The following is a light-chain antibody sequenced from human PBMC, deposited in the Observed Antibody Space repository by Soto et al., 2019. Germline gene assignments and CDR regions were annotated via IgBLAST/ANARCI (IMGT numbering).Light chain of an antibody. CDR2: RAS. CDR1: QSISTS. V-gene: IGKV1-5*03. CDR3: QQYNSYSWT. Sequence: DIQMTQSPSTLSASVGDRVTMTCRASQSISTSLAWYQQKPGKAPNLLIYRASSLQSGVPSRFSGSGSGTEFTLTISSLQPDDFATYYCQQYNSYSWTFGQGTKVDIK. J-gene: IGKJ1*01.